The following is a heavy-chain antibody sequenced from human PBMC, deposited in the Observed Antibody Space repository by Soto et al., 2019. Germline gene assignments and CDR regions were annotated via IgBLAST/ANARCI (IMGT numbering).Heavy chain of an antibody. Sequence: PGGSLRLSCAASGFTFDDYAMHWVRQAPGKGLEWVSGISWNSGSIGYADSVKGRFTISRDNAKNSLYLQMKSLRAEDTALYYSAELAYYDSSGHFYYWGQRSLFTVSS. V-gene: IGHV3-9*01. D-gene: IGHD3-22*01. CDR3: AELAYYDSSGHFYY. J-gene: IGHJ4*02. CDR1: GFTFDDYA. CDR2: ISWNSGSI.